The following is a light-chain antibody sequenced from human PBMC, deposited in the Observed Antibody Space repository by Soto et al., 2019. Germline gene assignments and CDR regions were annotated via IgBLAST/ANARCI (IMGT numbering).Light chain of an antibody. CDR2: DVS. V-gene: IGLV2-14*01. J-gene: IGLJ1*01. CDR1: SSDVGGYNY. Sequence: ALTQPASLSGSPGQSITISCTGTSSDVGGYNYVSWYQQHPGKAPKLMIYDVSNRPSGVSNRFSGSKSGNTASLTISGLQAEDEADYYRSSYTSSSTLLLVFGTGTKVTV. CDR3: SSYTSSSTLLLV.